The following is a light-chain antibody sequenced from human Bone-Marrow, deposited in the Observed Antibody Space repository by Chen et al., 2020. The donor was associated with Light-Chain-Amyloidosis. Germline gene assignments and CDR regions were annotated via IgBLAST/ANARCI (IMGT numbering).Light chain of an antibody. V-gene: IGLV3-25*03. Sequence: SYELTQPPSVSVSPGQTARITCSGDDLPTKYAYWYQQKPGQAPVLVIHRDTERPSGISERFSGSSSGTTATLTNSGVQAEDEADYHCQSADSSGTYEVIFGGRTKLTVL. CDR2: RDT. CDR3: QSADSSGTYEVI. J-gene: IGLJ2*01. CDR1: DLPTKY.